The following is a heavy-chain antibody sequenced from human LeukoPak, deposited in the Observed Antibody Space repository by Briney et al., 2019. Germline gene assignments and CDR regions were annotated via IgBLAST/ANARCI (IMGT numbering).Heavy chain of an antibody. V-gene: IGHV3-73*01. CDR1: GFTFSGSA. CDR3: TTFYYYDSPDAFDI. Sequence: HSGGSLRLSCAASGFTFSGSAMHWVRQASGKGLEWVGRIRSKANSYAPAYAASVKGRFNISRNDSKNTAYLQMNSLKTEDTDVYYCTTFYYYDSPDAFDIWGQGTMVTVSS. CDR2: IRSKANSYAP. D-gene: IGHD3-22*01. J-gene: IGHJ3*02.